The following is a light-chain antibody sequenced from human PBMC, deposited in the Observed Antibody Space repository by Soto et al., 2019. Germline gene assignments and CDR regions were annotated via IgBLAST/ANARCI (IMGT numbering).Light chain of an antibody. CDR3: QKYNKAPWK. CDR1: QSISNH. V-gene: IGKV1-27*01. Sequence: DIQMTQSPSSLSASVEDRVIITCRASQSISNHLNWYQQKPGKAPKLLVYGTSTLQVGVPSRFSGSGWGTDFTLTISSVQPEDVATYYCQKYNKAPWKFGPGTKVDI. CDR2: GTS. J-gene: IGKJ3*01.